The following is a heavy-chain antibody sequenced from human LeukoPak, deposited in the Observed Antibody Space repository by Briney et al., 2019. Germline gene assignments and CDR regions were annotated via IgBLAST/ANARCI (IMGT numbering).Heavy chain of an antibody. V-gene: IGHV3-7*01. D-gene: IGHD6-13*01. CDR1: GFTFSSYW. Sequence: GGSLRLSCAASGFTFSSYWMSWVRQAPGKGLEWVANIKQDGSEKYYVDSVKGRFTISRDNAKNSLYLQMNSLRAEDTAVYYCARYRARYSSSWYLDYWGQGTLVTVSS. CDR2: IKQDGSEK. CDR3: ARYRARYSSSWYLDY. J-gene: IGHJ4*02.